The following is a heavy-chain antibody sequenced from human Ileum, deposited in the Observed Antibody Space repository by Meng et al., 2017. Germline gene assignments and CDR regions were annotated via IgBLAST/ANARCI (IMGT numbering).Heavy chain of an antibody. CDR3: VRDGSSSSGGTL. D-gene: IGHD2-2*01. Sequence: QVQLEGPGPGLGRPPGTLSLPCQVSGGSISNYYWCWIRQPAGKGLEWMGRIYASVSTNYNPSLRTRITMSVDTSKSQFSLKLTSITAADTAVYYCVRDGSSSSGGTLWGRGTLVTVSS. CDR2: IYASVST. J-gene: IGHJ2*01. V-gene: IGHV4-4*07. CDR1: GGSISNYY.